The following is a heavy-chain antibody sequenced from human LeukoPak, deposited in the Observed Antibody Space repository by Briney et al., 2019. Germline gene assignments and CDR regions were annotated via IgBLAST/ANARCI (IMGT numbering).Heavy chain of an antibody. J-gene: IGHJ4*02. D-gene: IGHD2-2*01. CDR3: ARANFLYCSSTTCLFDY. Sequence: ALVKVSCKASGYTFTDYYMHWVRQAPGQGFEWMGWINPNDGDTNYAQKFQGRVTMTRDTSISTAHMEVSRLRSDDTAVYYCARANFLYCSSTTCLFDYWGQGTLVTVSS. V-gene: IGHV1-2*02. CDR2: INPNDGDT. CDR1: GYTFTDYY.